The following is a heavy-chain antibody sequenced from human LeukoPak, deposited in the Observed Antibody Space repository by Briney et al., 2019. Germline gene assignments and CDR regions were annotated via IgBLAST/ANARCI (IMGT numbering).Heavy chain of an antibody. CDR1: GFTFSSYS. CDR3: ARVLYPYYYDSSGYYYEN. D-gene: IGHD3-22*01. Sequence: GGSLRLSCAASGFTFSSYSMNWVRQAPGKGLEWVSYISSSSSTIYCADSVKGRFTISRDNSKNTLYLQMNSLRAEDTAVYYCARVLYPYYYDSSGYYYENWGQGTLVTVSS. V-gene: IGHV3-48*01. CDR2: ISSSSSTI. J-gene: IGHJ4*02.